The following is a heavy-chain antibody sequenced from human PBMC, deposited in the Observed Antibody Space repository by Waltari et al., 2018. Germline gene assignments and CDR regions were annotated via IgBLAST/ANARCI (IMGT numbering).Heavy chain of an antibody. J-gene: IGHJ6*02. V-gene: IGHV4-38-2*01. CDR1: GYSISSGYY. CDR2: IYHSGST. Sequence: QVQLQESGPGLVKPSETLSLPCAVSGYSISSGYYWGWIRQPPGKGLEWIGSIYHSGSTYYNPSLKSRVTISVDTSKNQFSLKLSSVTAADTAVYYCAPPYGMDVWGQGTTVTVSS. CDR3: APPYGMDV.